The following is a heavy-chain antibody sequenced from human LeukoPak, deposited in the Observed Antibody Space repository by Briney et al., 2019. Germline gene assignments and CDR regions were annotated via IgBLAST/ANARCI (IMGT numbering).Heavy chain of an antibody. V-gene: IGHV4-34*01. Sequence: SETLSLTCAVYGGSFSGYYWSWIRQPPGKGLEWIGEINHSGSTNYNPSLKSRVTISVDTSKNQFSLKLSSETAADTAVYYCARKIAVAGPFDYWGQGTLVTVSS. D-gene: IGHD6-19*01. J-gene: IGHJ4*02. CDR1: GGSFSGYY. CDR2: INHSGST. CDR3: ARKIAVAGPFDY.